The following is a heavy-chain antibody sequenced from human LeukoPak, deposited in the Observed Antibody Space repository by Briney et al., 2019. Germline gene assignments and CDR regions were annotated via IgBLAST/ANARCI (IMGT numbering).Heavy chain of an antibody. Sequence: GASVKVSCKASGYTFTSYGISWVRQAPGQGLEWMGWISAYNGNTNYAQKLQGRVTMTTDTSTSTAYMELGSLRSDDTAVYYCARAGETIFGAPNWFDPWGQGTLVTVSS. J-gene: IGHJ5*02. CDR3: ARAGETIFGAPNWFDP. CDR1: GYTFTSYG. V-gene: IGHV1-18*01. D-gene: IGHD3-3*01. CDR2: ISAYNGNT.